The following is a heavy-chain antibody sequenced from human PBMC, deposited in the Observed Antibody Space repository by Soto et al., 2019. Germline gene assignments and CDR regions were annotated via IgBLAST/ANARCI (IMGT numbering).Heavy chain of an antibody. CDR2: INAGNGNT. J-gene: IGHJ6*03. D-gene: IGHD3-16*01. Sequence: ASVKVSCKASGYTFTSYAMHWVRQAPGQRLEWMGWINAGNGNTKYSQKFQGRVTITRDTSASTAYMELSSLRSEDTAVYYCARDPGGGYYYYYMDVWGKGTTVTVSS. CDR1: GYTFTSYA. V-gene: IGHV1-3*01. CDR3: ARDPGGGYYYYYMDV.